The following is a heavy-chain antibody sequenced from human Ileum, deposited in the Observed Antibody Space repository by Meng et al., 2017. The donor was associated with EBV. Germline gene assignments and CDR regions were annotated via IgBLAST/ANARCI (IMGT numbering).Heavy chain of an antibody. CDR3: ARARDDFE. CDR2: INHRGT. V-gene: IGHV4-34*01. D-gene: IGHD5-24*01. CDR1: GGSITDHY. Sequence: QVQVQQWGAGRLKPSETLSLTCALFGGSITDHYWSWIRQPPGKGLEWIGEINHRGTMYNPSFKSRVTISRDTSKNQFSLKLNSVTAADTAVYFCARARDDFEWGQGTLCNVSS. J-gene: IGHJ4*02.